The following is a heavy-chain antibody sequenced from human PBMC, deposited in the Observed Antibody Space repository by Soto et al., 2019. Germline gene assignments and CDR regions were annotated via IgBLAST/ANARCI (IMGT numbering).Heavy chain of an antibody. J-gene: IGHJ6*02. CDR3: AGDADGDGGGGGGMDV. CDR2: IWYDGSLK. D-gene: IGHD3-10*01. Sequence: QVQLVESGGGVVQPGRSLRLSCAASGFTFSKYTMHWVRQAPGKGLEWAAVIWYDGSLKYFADSVKGRFTLSRDNSKNTLDLQMSGLRAEDTAGYYCAGDADGDGGGGGGMDVWGRGTTVTVSS. CDR1: GFTFSKYT. V-gene: IGHV3-33*01.